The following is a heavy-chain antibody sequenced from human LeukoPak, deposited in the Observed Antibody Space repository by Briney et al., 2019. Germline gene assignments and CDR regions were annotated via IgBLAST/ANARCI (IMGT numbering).Heavy chain of an antibody. Sequence: SETLSLTCAVYGGSFSGYYWSWIRQPPGKGLEWIGEINHSGSTNYNPSLKSRVTMSVDTSKNQFSLKLSSVTALDTAVYYCARMTGYLDYWGQGTLVTVSS. D-gene: IGHD3-9*01. CDR2: INHSGST. CDR1: GGSFSGYY. CDR3: ARMTGYLDY. J-gene: IGHJ4*02. V-gene: IGHV4-34*01.